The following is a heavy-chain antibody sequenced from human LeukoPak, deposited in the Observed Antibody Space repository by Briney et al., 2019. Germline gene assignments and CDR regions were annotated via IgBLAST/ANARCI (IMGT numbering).Heavy chain of an antibody. CDR3: VRLRVQQLASSYYMDV. CDR1: GDSVTTTNFY. CDR2: LYYGVNT. D-gene: IGHD6-13*01. Sequence: PSETLSLTCTVSGDSVTTTNFYWGWIRQAPGKGLEWIGSLYYGVNTYYKPSLKSRVTISVDTSLNQFSLILTSVTAADTGVYYCVRLRVQQLASSYYMDVWGKGTTVTVSS. J-gene: IGHJ6*03. V-gene: IGHV4-39*01.